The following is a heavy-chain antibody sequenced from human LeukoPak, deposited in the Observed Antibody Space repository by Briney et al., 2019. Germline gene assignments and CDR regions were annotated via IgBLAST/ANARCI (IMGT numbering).Heavy chain of an antibody. CDR2: IKNDATP. CDR1: GSTFSQTW. Sequence: GGSLRLSCAASGSTFSQTWMHWVRQAPGKGLVWVAVIKNDATPTYADSAKGRFTISRDNAKNTVYLQMNSLTLEDTAVYYCARDHYYNQDYWGQGTLVTVSS. V-gene: IGHV3-74*01. CDR3: ARDHYYNQDY. D-gene: IGHD3-10*01. J-gene: IGHJ4*02.